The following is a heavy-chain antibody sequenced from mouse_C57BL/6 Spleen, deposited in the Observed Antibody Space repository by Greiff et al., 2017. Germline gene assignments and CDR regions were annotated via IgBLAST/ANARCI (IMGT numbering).Heavy chain of an antibody. CDR3: AMRFYYGSSHYYAMDY. CDR2: ISSGSSTI. D-gene: IGHD1-1*01. Sequence: EVTLVESGGGLVKPGGSLKLSCAASGFTFSDYGMHWVRQAPEKGLEWVAYISSGSSTIYYADTVKGRFTISRDNAKNTLFLQMTRLRTEDTAMYYCAMRFYYGSSHYYAMDYWGQGTSVTVSS. V-gene: IGHV5-17*01. J-gene: IGHJ4*01. CDR1: GFTFSDYG.